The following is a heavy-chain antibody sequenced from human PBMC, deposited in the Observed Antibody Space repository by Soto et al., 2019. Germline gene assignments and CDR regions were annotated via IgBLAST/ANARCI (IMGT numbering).Heavy chain of an antibody. V-gene: IGHV3-21*01. Sequence: GGSLRLSCAASGFTFSSYSMNWVRQAPGKGLEWVSSISSSSSYIYYADSVKGRFTISRDNAKNSLYLQMNSLRAEDTAVYYCARDRHVVVVAAPGGDAFDIWGQGTMVTVSS. D-gene: IGHD2-15*01. CDR1: GFTFSSYS. CDR3: ARDRHVVVVAAPGGDAFDI. J-gene: IGHJ3*02. CDR2: ISSSSSYI.